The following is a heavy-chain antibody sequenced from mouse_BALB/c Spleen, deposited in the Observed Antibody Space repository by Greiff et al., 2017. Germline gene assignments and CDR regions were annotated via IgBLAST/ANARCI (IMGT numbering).Heavy chain of an antibody. CDR2: INPSTGYT. CDR1: GYTFTSYL. J-gene: IGHJ2*01. D-gene: IGHD1-1*01. V-gene: IGHV1-4*01. Sequence: VQLQQSGAELAKPGASVKMSCKASGYTFTSYLMHWVKQRPGQGLEWIGYINPSTGYTEYNQKFKDKATLTADKSSSTAYMQLSSLTSEDSAVYYCAPYGSSGNYWGQGTTLTVSS. CDR3: APYGSSGNY.